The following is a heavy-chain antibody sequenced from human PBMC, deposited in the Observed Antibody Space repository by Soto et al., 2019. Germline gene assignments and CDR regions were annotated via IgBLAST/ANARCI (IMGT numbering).Heavy chain of an antibody. CDR1: GYTFTSYG. V-gene: IGHV1-18*01. CDR3: ARDGLWFGEAGELGY. J-gene: IGHJ4*02. Sequence: ASVKVSCKASGYTFTSYGISWVRRAPGQGLEWMGWISAYNGNTNYAQKLQGRVTMTTDTSTSTAYMELRSLRSDDTAVYYCARDGLWFGEAGELGYWGQGTLVTVSS. D-gene: IGHD3-10*01. CDR2: ISAYNGNT.